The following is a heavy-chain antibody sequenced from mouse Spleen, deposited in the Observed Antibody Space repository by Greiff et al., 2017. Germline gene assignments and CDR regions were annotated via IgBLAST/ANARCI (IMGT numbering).Heavy chain of an antibody. CDR1: GYTFTSYW. CDR2: IDPSDSYT. D-gene: IGHD2-4*01. V-gene: IGHV1-50*01. CDR3: ARSRNMITLFDY. Sequence: VQLQQPGAELVKPGASVKLSCKASGYTFTSYWMQWVKQRPGQGLEWIGEIDPSDSYTNYNQKFKGKATLTVDTSSSTAYMQLSSLTSEDSAVYYCARSRNMITLFDYWGQGTTLTVSS. J-gene: IGHJ2*01.